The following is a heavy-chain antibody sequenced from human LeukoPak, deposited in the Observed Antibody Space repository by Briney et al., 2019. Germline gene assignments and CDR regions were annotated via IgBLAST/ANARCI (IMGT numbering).Heavy chain of an antibody. CDR1: GGSISSYY. CDR3: ASRLRRTTYFAY. CDR2: IYYSGST. Sequence: SETLSLTCTVSGGSISSYYWSWIRQPPGKGLEWIGTIYYSGSTFSNPSFRSRVTISVDTSQNQFSLKLSSVTAPDTADYYCASRLRRTTYFAYWGQGTLVPVSS. J-gene: IGHJ4*02. D-gene: IGHD1/OR15-1a*01. V-gene: IGHV4-59*04.